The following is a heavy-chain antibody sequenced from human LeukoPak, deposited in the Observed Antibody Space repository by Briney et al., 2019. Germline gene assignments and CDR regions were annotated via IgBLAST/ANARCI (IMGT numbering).Heavy chain of an antibody. CDR3: ARDEQWLVPISRPFYGMDV. J-gene: IGHJ6*02. V-gene: IGHV1-18*01. D-gene: IGHD6-19*01. Sequence: ASVKVSCKASGYTFTSSGISWVRQAPGQGLEWMGWINAYNGNTNYAQKLQGRVTMTTDTPTSTAYMELRSLRSDDTAVYYCARDEQWLVPISRPFYGMDVWGQGTTVTVSS. CDR1: GYTFTSSG. CDR2: INAYNGNT.